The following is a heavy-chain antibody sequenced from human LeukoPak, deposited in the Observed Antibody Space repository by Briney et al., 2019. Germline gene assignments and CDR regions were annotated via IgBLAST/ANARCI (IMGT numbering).Heavy chain of an antibody. CDR2: IYYSGST. CDR3: ARIGHEDYYFDY. CDR1: GGSISSYL. V-gene: IGHV4-59*01. Sequence: SETLSLTCTVSGGSISSYLWSWIRQPPGKGLEWIGYIYYSGSTNYNPSLKSRVTISVDTSKNQFSLKLSSVTAADTAVYYCARIGHEDYYFDYWGQGTLVTVSS. J-gene: IGHJ4*02.